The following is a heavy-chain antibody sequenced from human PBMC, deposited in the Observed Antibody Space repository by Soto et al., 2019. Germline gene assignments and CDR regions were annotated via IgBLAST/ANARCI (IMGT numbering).Heavy chain of an antibody. J-gene: IGHJ6*02. V-gene: IGHV3-15*07. CDR3: AIAVAACYYGMDV. CDR2: IKSKTDGGTT. Sequence: EVQLVESGGGLVKPGGSLRLSCAASGFTFSNAWMNWVRQAPGKGLEWVGRIKSKTDGGTTDYAAPVKGRFTISRDDSKNTLYLQMNSLKTEDTAVYYCAIAVAACYYGMDVWGQGTTVTVSS. D-gene: IGHD6-19*01. CDR1: GFTFSNAW.